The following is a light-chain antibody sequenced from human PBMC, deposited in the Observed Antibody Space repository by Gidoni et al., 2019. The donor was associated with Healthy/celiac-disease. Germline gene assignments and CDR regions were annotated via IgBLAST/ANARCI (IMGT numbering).Light chain of an antibody. CDR2: GAS. CDR1: QSVSSSY. J-gene: IGKJ1*01. Sequence: EIVLTQSPGTLSLSPGERATLSCSASQSVSSSYLAWYQQKPGQAPRLLIYGASSRATGIPDRFSGSGSVTDFTLTISRLEPEDFAVYYCQQYGSSPRTFGQGTKVEIK. V-gene: IGKV3-20*01. CDR3: QQYGSSPRT.